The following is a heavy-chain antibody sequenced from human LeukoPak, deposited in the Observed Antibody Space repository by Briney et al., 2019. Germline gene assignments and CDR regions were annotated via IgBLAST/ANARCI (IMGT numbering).Heavy chain of an antibody. CDR3: ARGRWIYDY. CDR2: INHSGST. D-gene: IGHD1-7*01. CDR1: GGSFSGYY. V-gene: IGHV4-34*01. J-gene: IGHJ4*02. Sequence: ASETLSLTCAVYGGSFSGYYWSWIRQPPGKGLGWIGEINHSGSTNYNPSLKSRVTISVDTSKNQFSLKLSSVTAADTAVYYCARGRWIYDYWGQGTLVTVSS.